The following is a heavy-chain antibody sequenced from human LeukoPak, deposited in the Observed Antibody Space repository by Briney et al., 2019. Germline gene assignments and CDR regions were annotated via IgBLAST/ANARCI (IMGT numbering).Heavy chain of an antibody. Sequence: ASVKVSCKASGYTLTANCIYWVRQAPGQGLEWMGRINPNSGGTDYAQNFQGRVTMTRDTSISTAYMELSRLRSDDTAVYYCARGYCSGGTCYLVENWLDPWGQGTLVTVSS. CDR3: ARGYCSGGTCYLVENWLDP. J-gene: IGHJ5*02. CDR1: GYTLTANC. CDR2: INPNSGGT. V-gene: IGHV1-2*06. D-gene: IGHD2-15*01.